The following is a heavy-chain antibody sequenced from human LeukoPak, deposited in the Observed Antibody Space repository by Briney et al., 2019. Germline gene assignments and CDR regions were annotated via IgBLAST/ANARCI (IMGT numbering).Heavy chain of an antibody. J-gene: IGHJ4*02. CDR3: ARDFDYGDYDY. CDR1: GGAFSSYA. Sequence: SVKVSCKASGGAFSSYAISWVRQAPGQGLEWMGRIIPILGIANYAQKFQGRVTITADKSTSTAYMELSSLRSEDTAVYYCARDFDYGDYDYWGQGTLVTVSS. CDR2: IIPILGIA. V-gene: IGHV1-69*04. D-gene: IGHD4-17*01.